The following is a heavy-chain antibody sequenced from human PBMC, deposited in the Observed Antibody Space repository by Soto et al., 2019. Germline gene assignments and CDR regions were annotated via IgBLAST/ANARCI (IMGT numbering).Heavy chain of an antibody. J-gene: IGHJ6*02. V-gene: IGHV3-23*01. Sequence: GGSLRLSCAASGFTFSSYAMSWVRQAPGKGLEWVSAISGSGGSTYYADSVKGRFTISRDNSKNTLYLQMNSLKTEDTAVYYCTTDRVTIFGVPRGYYYGMDVWGQGTTVTVSS. D-gene: IGHD3-3*01. CDR3: TTDRVTIFGVPRGYYYGMDV. CDR2: ISGSGGST. CDR1: GFTFSSYA.